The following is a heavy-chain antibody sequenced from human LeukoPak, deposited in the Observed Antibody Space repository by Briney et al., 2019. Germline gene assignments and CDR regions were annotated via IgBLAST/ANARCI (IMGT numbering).Heavy chain of an antibody. J-gene: IGHJ4*02. CDR1: GFTFSSYW. CDR2: INSDGSNT. Sequence: GGPLRLSCAASGFTFSSYWMHWVRQAPGKGLVWVSRINSDGSNTTYADFVTGRFSISRDNAKNTLYLHMNSLRAEDTAVYYCAMFGDYNVDWGQGTLVTVSS. V-gene: IGHV3-74*03. D-gene: IGHD4-17*01. CDR3: AMFGDYNVD.